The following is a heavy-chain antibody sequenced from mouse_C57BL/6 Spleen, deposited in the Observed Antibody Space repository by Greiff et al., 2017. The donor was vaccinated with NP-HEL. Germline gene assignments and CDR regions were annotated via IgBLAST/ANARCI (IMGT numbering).Heavy chain of an antibody. J-gene: IGHJ4*01. CDR2: IHPNSGST. CDR3: ARFITTVVDAMDY. CDR1: GYTFTSYW. V-gene: IGHV1-64*01. Sequence: VQLQQPGAELVKPGASVKLSCKASGYTFTSYWMHWVKQRPGQGLEWIGMIHPNSGSTNYNEKFKSKATLTVDKSSSTAYMQLSSLTSEDSAVYYCARFITTVVDAMDYWGQGTSVTVSS. D-gene: IGHD1-1*01.